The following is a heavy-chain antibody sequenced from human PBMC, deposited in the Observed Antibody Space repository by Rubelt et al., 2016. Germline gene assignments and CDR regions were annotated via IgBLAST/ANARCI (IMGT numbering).Heavy chain of an antibody. CDR1: GFTFSSYS. CDR2: ISSSSSYI. J-gene: IGHJ4*02. D-gene: IGHD3-22*01. V-gene: IGHV3-21*01. Sequence: EVQLVESGGGLVKPGGSLRLSCAASGFTFSSYSMNWVRQAPGKGLEWVSSISSSSSYIYYADSVKGRFTISRDNAKNLLYLQKNSLRAEDTAVYYWATWLHSSGYSFDYWGQGALVTVSS. CDR3: ATWLHSSGYSFDY.